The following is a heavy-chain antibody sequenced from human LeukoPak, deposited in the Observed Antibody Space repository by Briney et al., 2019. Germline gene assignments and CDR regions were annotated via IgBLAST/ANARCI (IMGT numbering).Heavy chain of an antibody. Sequence: GGSVRLSCAASGFTFSDYTMNWVRQAPGKGLEWLSYITRSSSPIYYADSVKGRFTVSRDNAKNSLYLQMNSLRAEDTAVYYCARDNAGYDYWGQGTLVTVSS. CDR1: GFTFSDYT. CDR3: ARDNAGYDY. CDR2: ITRSSSPI. D-gene: IGHD5-12*01. V-gene: IGHV3-48*01. J-gene: IGHJ4*02.